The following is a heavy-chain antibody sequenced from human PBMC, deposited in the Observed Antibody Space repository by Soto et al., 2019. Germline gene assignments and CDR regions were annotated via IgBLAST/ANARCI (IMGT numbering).Heavy chain of an antibody. V-gene: IGHV1-2*02. CDR3: ARDHIVVVVAATYADY. D-gene: IGHD2-15*01. CDR1: GYTFTGYY. CDR2: INPNSGGT. J-gene: IGHJ4*02. Sequence: QVQLVKSGAEVKKPGASVKVSCKASGYTFTGYYMHWVRQAPGQGLEWMGWINPNSGGTNYAQKFQGRVTMTRDTSISTAYMELSRLRSDDTAVYYCARDHIVVVVAATYADYWGQGTLVTVSS.